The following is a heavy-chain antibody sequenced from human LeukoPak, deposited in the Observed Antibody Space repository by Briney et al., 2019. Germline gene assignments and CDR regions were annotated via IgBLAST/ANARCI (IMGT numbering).Heavy chain of an antibody. D-gene: IGHD3-22*01. CDR3: ARDQHKYNHDRDCYPPY. V-gene: IGHV3-48*01. J-gene: IGHJ4*02. Sequence: SGRSLRLSRAASGFTFSSYSTRWVRQAAGKGREWVSYIASSSSTIYYANSVKARFTNSRNTTKNSLYLQMNTLRAEDTAVYYCARDQHKYNHDRDCYPPYWGQGTLVTVSS. CDR1: GFTFSSYS. CDR2: IASSSSTI.